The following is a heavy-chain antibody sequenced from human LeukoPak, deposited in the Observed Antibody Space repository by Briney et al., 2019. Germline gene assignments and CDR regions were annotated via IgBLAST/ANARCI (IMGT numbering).Heavy chain of an antibody. CDR2: FDPEDGET. Sequence: ASVKVSCKVSGYTLTELSMHWVRQAPGKGLEWMGGFDPEDGETIYAQKFQGRVTVTRDTSISTSYMEVTRLKSDDTAIYYCARDFFFEITYQGEIAYFDQWGPGTLVSVSS. CDR1: GYTLTELS. V-gene: IGHV1-24*01. D-gene: IGHD1-20*01. J-gene: IGHJ4*02. CDR3: ARDFFFEITYQGEIAYFDQ.